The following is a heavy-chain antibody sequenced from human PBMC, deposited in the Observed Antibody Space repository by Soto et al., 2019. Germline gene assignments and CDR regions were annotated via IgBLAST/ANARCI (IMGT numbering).Heavy chain of an antibody. CDR3: ARSFCVAAAGPFDY. CDR2: IYYSGST. J-gene: IGHJ4*02. V-gene: IGHV4-31*03. CDR1: GGSISSGGYY. Sequence: SETLSLTCTVSGGSISSGGYYWSWIRQHPGKGLEWIGYIYYSGSTYYNQSLKSRVTISVDTSKNQFSLKLSSVTAADTAVYYCARSFCVAAAGPFDYWGQGTLVTVS. D-gene: IGHD6-13*01.